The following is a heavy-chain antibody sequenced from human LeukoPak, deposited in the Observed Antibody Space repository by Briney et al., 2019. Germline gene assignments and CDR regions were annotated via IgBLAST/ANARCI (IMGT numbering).Heavy chain of an antibody. J-gene: IGHJ4*02. CDR3: ARDLDILTGYFFDY. D-gene: IGHD3-9*01. CDR2: ISAYNGNT. Sequence: ASVKVSCKASGYTFTSYGISWVRQAPGQGLEWMGWISAYNGNTNYAQKLQGRVIMTTDTSTSTAYMELRSLRSDDTAVYYCARDLDILTGYFFDYWGQGTLVTVSS. V-gene: IGHV1-18*01. CDR1: GYTFTSYG.